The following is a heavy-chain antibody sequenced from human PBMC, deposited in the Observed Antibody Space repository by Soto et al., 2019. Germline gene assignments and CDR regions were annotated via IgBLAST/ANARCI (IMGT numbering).Heavy chain of an antibody. J-gene: IGHJ5*02. V-gene: IGHV6-1*01. CDR3: AGVGDNNWFDP. CDR2: TYYRSQWYN. CDR1: GDSVSSNRAV. Sequence: SQTLSLTCVISGDSVSSNRAVWNWFRQPPARGLEWLGRTYYRSQWYNDYAVSVQSRITINPDTSKSQFSLQLTSVTPEDTAVYYCAGVGDNNWFDPWGQGTLVTVSS.